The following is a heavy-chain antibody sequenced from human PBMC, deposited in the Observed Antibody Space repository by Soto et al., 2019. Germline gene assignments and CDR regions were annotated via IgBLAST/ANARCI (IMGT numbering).Heavy chain of an antibody. J-gene: IGHJ4*02. CDR3: ARSLRGVIIDFDS. D-gene: IGHD3-10*01. Sequence: EVQLLESGGGLVQPGGSLRLSCAASGSTFSTNPMSWVRQAPGKGLEWVSAISATTDNTYYADSVKGRFTISRDNSKNTLYLQMNSLRAEDTALYYCARSLRGVIIDFDSWGQGTLVTVSS. V-gene: IGHV3-23*01. CDR2: ISATTDNT. CDR1: GSTFSTNP.